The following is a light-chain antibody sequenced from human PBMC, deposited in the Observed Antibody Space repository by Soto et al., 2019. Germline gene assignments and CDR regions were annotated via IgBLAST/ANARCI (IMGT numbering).Light chain of an antibody. CDR1: QSVSSY. CDR2: DAS. V-gene: IGKV3-11*01. Sequence: EIVLTHSPGTLCLSPGEMAALSFGASQSVSSYLAWYQHKPGQAPRLLIYDASNRATGIPARFSGSGSGTDFTLTISSLEPEDFAVYYCQQRSNWPSITFGQGTRLEIK. J-gene: IGKJ5*01. CDR3: QQRSNWPSIT.